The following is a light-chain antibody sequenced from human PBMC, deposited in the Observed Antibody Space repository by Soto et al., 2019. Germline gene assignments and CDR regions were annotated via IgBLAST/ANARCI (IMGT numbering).Light chain of an antibody. J-gene: IGLJ2*01. CDR3: QTWGTGIVV. V-gene: IGLV4-69*01. Sequence: QSVLTQSPSASASLGASVKLTCTLSSGHSSYAIAWHQQQPEKGPRFLMHLNSDGSHSKGDGIPDRFSGPSSGAERYLTISSLQSEDEADYYCQTWGTGIVVFGGGTKLTVL. CDR1: SGHSSYA. CDR2: LNSDGSH.